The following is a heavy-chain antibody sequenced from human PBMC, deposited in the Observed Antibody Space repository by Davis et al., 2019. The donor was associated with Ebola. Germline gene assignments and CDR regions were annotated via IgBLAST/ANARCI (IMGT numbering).Heavy chain of an antibody. CDR1: GYTFTSYY. Sequence: ASVKVSCKASGYTFTSYYMHWVRQAPGQGLEWMGIINPSGGSTSYAQKFQGRVTMTRDTSTSTVYMELSSLRSEDTAVYYCTSLQEGYRSGGSHYRGRWFDPWGQGTLVTVSS. CDR2: INPSGGST. V-gene: IGHV1-46*01. D-gene: IGHD2-15*01. J-gene: IGHJ5*02. CDR3: TSLQEGYRSGGSHYRGRWFDP.